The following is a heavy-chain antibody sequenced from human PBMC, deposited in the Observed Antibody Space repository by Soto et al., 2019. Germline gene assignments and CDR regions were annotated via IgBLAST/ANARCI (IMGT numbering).Heavy chain of an antibody. V-gene: IGHV3-23*01. J-gene: IGHJ3*02. Sequence: GGSLRLSCAASGFTFSSYAMSWVRQAPGKGLEWVSGISGSGSSTYYADSVKVRFTISRDNSKNTLYLQMNSLKAEDTAVYYCAKDLGAFDIWGQGIMVTVSS. D-gene: IGHD3-16*01. CDR1: GFTFSSYA. CDR2: ISGSGSST. CDR3: AKDLGAFDI.